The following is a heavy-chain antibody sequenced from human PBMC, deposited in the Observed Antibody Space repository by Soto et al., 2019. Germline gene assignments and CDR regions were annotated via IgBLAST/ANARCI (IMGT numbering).Heavy chain of an antibody. V-gene: IGHV4-31*03. CDR3: AATYHDSWSGYPWLY. CDR2: ILYSGNT. CDR1: GGSISSGGYY. J-gene: IGHJ4*02. D-gene: IGHD3-3*01. Sequence: PSETLSLTCTVSGGSISSGGYYWSWIRQHPGKGLEWVGYILYSGNTYYNPSLRSRLTISEDTSKNQFSLKLSSVTAADTAMYYCAATYHDSWSGYPWLYWGLGTLVTVSS.